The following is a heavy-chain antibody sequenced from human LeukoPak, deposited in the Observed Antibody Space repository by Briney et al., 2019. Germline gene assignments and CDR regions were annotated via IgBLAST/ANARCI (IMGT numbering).Heavy chain of an antibody. CDR3: AGAYWGLGAFDI. Sequence: SETLSLTCTVSGYSISSGYYWDWIRQPPGKGLEWIGYIYHSGSTYYNPSLKSRVTISVDTSKNQFSLMLSSVTAADTAVYYCAGAYWGLGAFDIWGQGTMVTVSS. D-gene: IGHD7-27*01. J-gene: IGHJ3*02. V-gene: IGHV4-38-2*02. CDR1: GYSISSGYY. CDR2: IYHSGST.